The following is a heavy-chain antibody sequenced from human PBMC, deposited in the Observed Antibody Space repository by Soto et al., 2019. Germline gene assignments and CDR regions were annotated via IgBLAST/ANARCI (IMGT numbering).Heavy chain of an antibody. V-gene: IGHV1-69*06. D-gene: IGHD3-10*01. CDR1: GGTFSSYA. J-gene: IGHJ6*02. CDR2: IIPIFGTA. CDR3: ARDGPITMVRGVINYYGMDV. Sequence: RASVKVSCKASGGTFSSYAISWVRQAPGQGLEWMGGIIPIFGTANYAQKFQGRVTITADKSTSTAYMELSSLRSEDTAVYYCARDGPITMVRGVINYYGMDVWGQGTTVTVSS.